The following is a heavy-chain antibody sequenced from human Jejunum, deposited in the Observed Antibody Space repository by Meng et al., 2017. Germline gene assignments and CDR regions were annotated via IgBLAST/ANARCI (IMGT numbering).Heavy chain of an antibody. V-gene: IGHV3-74*01. CDR3: LGWYA. CDR1: GFTFSSHY. D-gene: IGHD6-19*01. CDR2: INSDGSSA. J-gene: IGHJ5*02. Sequence: GGSLRLSCAASGFTFSSHYMYWVRQVSGKGLVTISRINSDGSSAIYADSVKGRFTISRDNAKNTLSLQMNSLGVEDTAVYYCLGWYAWGQGTLVTVSS.